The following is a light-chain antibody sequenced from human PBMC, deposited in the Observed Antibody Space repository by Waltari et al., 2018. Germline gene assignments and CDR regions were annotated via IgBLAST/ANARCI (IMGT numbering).Light chain of an antibody. CDR2: DAS. CDR3: QQYNSWGT. CDR1: QTIRSC. Sequence: DIQMTQSPSTLSASVGDRVTITCRASQTIRSCLAWFQQKPGKAPKLLIYDASSLESGVPSRFSGRGSGTEFTLTISSLQPDDFATYYCQQYNSWGTFGQGTKVEIK. V-gene: IGKV1-5*01. J-gene: IGKJ1*01.